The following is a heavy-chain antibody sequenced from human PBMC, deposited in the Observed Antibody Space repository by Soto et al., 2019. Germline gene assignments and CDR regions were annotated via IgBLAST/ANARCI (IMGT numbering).Heavy chain of an antibody. Sequence: SETLSLTCAVSGYSIRSGYFWGWIRQPPGKGLEWIGSMYHSGITYYNLSLKSRVTISVDTSKNQLSLKLSSATAADTAVYYCARSMYSTSAQLYYGMDVWGQGTTVTSP. CDR1: GYSIRSGYF. J-gene: IGHJ6*02. CDR3: ARSMYSTSAQLYYGMDV. D-gene: IGHD6-6*01. V-gene: IGHV4-38-2*01. CDR2: MYHSGIT.